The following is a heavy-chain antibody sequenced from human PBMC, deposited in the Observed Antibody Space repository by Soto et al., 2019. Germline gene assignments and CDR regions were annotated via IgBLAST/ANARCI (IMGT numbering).Heavy chain of an antibody. CDR2: IIPILGIA. CDR1: GGTFSSYT. D-gene: IGHD3-10*01. Sequence: ASVKVSCKASGGTFSSYTISWVRQAPGQGLEWMGRIIPILGIANYAQKFQGRVTITADKSTSTAYMELSSLGSEDTAVYYCARAPESQTLLWFGEPHDAFGIWGQGTMVTVSS. V-gene: IGHV1-69*02. J-gene: IGHJ3*02. CDR3: ARAPESQTLLWFGEPHDAFGI.